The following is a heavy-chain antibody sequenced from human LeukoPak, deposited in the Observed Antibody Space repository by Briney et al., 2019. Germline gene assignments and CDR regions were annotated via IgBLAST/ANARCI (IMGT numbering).Heavy chain of an antibody. CDR3: ARERHYDLGY. D-gene: IGHD4-17*01. CDR2: MNPNSGGT. V-gene: IGHV1-2*02. CDR1: GYTFTAFY. J-gene: IGHJ4*02. Sequence: ASVKLSCKTSGYTFTAFYIHWVRQAPGQGLEWMGWMNPNSGGTKSTQTFQGRVTMTRDTSISTAYMELSRLNSDDTAVYYCARERHYDLGYWGQGALVTVSS.